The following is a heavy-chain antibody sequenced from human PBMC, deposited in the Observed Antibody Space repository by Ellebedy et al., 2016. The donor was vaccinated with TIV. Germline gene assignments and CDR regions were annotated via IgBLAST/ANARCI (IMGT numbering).Heavy chain of an antibody. V-gene: IGHV3-66*04. CDR1: GFTVSSNY. D-gene: IGHD4-17*01. CDR2: IYSGGST. J-gene: IGHJ3*02. CDR3: ARHPPLVDTVTTKGAFDI. Sequence: GESLKISCAASGFTVSSNYMSWVRQAPGKGLEWVSVIYSGGSTYYADSVKGRFTTSRDNSKNTLYLQMNSLRAEDTAVYYCARHPPLVDTVTTKGAFDIWGQGTMVTVSS.